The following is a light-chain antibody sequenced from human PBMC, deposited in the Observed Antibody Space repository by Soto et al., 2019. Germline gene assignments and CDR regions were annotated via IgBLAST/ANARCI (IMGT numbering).Light chain of an antibody. CDR3: QQYNSYPLT. V-gene: IGKV1-5*01. Sequence: DIQMTQSPSTLSAFVGDRVTITCRASQTISTWLAWYQQKPGTAPNLLIYDASSLESGVPSRFSGSGSGTEFTLTISSLQPDDFATYFCQQYNSYPLTFGGGTNVEIK. CDR2: DAS. CDR1: QTISTW. J-gene: IGKJ4*01.